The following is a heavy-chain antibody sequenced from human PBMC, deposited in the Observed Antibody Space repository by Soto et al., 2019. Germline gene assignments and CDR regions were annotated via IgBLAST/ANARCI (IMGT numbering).Heavy chain of an antibody. CDR2: IIPIFGAA. J-gene: IGHJ6*02. CDR1: GGTFSSYA. CDR3: ARAQVEMATIYYYYGMDV. Sequence: SVKVSCKASGGTFSSYAISWVRQAPGQGLEWMGGIIPIFGAANYAQKFQGRVTITADKSTSTAYMELSSLRSEDTAVYYCARAQVEMATIYYYYGMDVWGQGTTVTVSS. V-gene: IGHV1-69*06. D-gene: IGHD5-12*01.